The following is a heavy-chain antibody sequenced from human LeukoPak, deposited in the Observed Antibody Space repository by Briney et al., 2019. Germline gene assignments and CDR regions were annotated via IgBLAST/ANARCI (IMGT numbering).Heavy chain of an antibody. V-gene: IGHV4-59*12. D-gene: IGHD2-2*01. Sequence: PSETLSLTCTVSGGSISTYYWSWIRQPPGKGLEWIGYIYYSGSTNYNPSLKSRVTISVDMSKNQFSLKLSSVTAADTAVYYCARARLVVPVASRSRCFDPCGQGTLVTVSS. J-gene: IGHJ5*02. CDR1: GGSISTYY. CDR3: ARARLVVPVASRSRCFDP. CDR2: IYYSGST.